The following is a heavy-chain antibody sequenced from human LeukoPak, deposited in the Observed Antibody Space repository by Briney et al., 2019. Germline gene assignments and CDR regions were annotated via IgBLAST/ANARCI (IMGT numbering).Heavy chain of an antibody. CDR3: ARGKGWFGELSQNDY. D-gene: IGHD3-10*01. CDR2: MNPNSGNT. Sequence: ASVKVSCKASGYTFTSYDINWVRQATGQGLDGMGWMNPNSGNTGYAQKFQGRVTMTRNTSISTAYMELSSLRSEDTAVYYCARGKGWFGELSQNDYWGQGTLVTVSS. CDR1: GYTFTSYD. J-gene: IGHJ4*02. V-gene: IGHV1-8*01.